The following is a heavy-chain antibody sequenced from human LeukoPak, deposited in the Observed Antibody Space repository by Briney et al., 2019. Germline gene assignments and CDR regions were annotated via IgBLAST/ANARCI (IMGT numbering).Heavy chain of an antibody. CDR3: ASGYSYGYDY. J-gene: IGHJ4*02. V-gene: IGHV3-66*02. D-gene: IGHD5-18*01. Sequence: GGSLRPSCAASGFTVSSNYMSWVRQAPGKGLEWVSVIYSGGSTYYADSVKGRFTISRDNSKNTLYLQMNSLRAEDTAVYYCASGYSYGYDYWGQGTLVTVSS. CDR1: GFTVSSNY. CDR2: IYSGGST.